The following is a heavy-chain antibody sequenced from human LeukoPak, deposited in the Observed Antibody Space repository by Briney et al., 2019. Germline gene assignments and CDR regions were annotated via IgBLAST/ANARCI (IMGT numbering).Heavy chain of an antibody. D-gene: IGHD6-19*01. CDR3: ARTSYGSAWYARGFDY. V-gene: IGHV3-21*01. CDR2: ISSSGTNI. Sequence: NPGGSLRLSCAASGFTFSTYSMSWVRQAPGKGLEWVSSISSSGTNIYYADSMKGRFTISRDNAKNSLYLQMNSLRVEDTAVYYCARTSYGSAWYARGFDYWGQGTLVTVSS. J-gene: IGHJ4*02. CDR1: GFTFSTYS.